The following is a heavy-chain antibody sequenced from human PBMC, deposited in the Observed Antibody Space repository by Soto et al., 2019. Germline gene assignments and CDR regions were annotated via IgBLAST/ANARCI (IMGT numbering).Heavy chain of an antibody. V-gene: IGHV4-39*01. J-gene: IGHJ4*02. CDR2: IYYSGST. CDR1: GISVSTSDYY. Sequence: LSLTCTVSGISVSTSDYYWGWVRQPPGKGLDWIGNIYYSGSTFYNPSLRSRVTISVDTSKNQFSLKLNSVTAADTAVYFCDGFVVTASRNSDFDYWGQGTLVTVSS. D-gene: IGHD2-21*02. CDR3: DGFVVTASRNSDFDY.